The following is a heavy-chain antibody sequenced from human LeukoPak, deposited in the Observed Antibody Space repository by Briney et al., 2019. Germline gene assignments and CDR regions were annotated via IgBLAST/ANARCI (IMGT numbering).Heavy chain of an antibody. CDR2: IYYSGST. D-gene: IGHD4-17*01. J-gene: IGHJ6*03. CDR1: GFTFNNYW. Sequence: GSLRLSWAASGFTFNNYWMSWVRQAPGKGLEWIGSIYYSGSTYYNPSLKSRVTISVDTSKNQFSLKLSSVTAADTAVYYCASGVGLTTVTVVYYYYYMDVWGKGTTVTVSS. V-gene: IGHV4-4*02. CDR3: ASGVGLTTVTVVYYYYYMDV.